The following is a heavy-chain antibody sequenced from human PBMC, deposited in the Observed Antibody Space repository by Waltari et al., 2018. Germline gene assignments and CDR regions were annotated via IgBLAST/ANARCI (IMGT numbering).Heavy chain of an antibody. CDR1: GFSFRTYR. CDR3: ASGGWGFYLGY. Sequence: EVQLIESGGGLVKPGGSLRLSCAASGFSFRTYRMNWGRQAPGKGLEWIPSISADSSYRHYAESVKGRFTVSRDNAKNSLSLQINSLRAEDTAVYYCASGGWGFYLGYWGQGALVTVSS. CDR2: ISADSSYR. D-gene: IGHD3-16*01. V-gene: IGHV3-21*01. J-gene: IGHJ4*02.